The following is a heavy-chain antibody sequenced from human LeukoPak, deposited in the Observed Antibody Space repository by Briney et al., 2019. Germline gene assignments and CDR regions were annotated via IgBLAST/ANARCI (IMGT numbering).Heavy chain of an antibody. Sequence: GESLKISCKGSGYSFTSYWIGWVRQMPGKGLEWMGIIYPGDSDTRYSPSFQGQVTISADKSISTAYLQWSSPKASDTAMYYCARHPADFMGIEYYFDYWGQGTLVTVSS. J-gene: IGHJ4*02. D-gene: IGHD7-27*01. CDR3: ARHPADFMGIEYYFDY. CDR2: IYPGDSDT. CDR1: GYSFTSYW. V-gene: IGHV5-51*01.